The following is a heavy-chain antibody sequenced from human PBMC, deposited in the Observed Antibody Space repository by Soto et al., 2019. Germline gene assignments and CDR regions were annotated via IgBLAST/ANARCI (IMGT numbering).Heavy chain of an antibody. CDR2: IYHSGST. CDR1: GGSINSGDYA. Sequence: LQLQESGSGLVKPSQTLSLTCGVSGGSINSGDYAWSWIRQPPGKGLEWMGYIYHSGSTYYNPSLNSRVIIIAERSKNQFSLKLSSVTAAYTAVYYCAGIRIAAAGGGLDVWGQGTTVTVSS. J-gene: IGHJ6*02. V-gene: IGHV4-30-2*01. D-gene: IGHD6-13*01. CDR3: AGIRIAAAGGGLDV.